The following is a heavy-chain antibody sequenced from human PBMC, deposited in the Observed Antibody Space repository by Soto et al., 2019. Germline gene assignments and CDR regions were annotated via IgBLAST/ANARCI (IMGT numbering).Heavy chain of an antibody. CDR1: GFTFSSYG. D-gene: IGHD3-10*01. CDR3: ATDHTMVRGLTMAGGYYYYMDV. J-gene: IGHJ6*03. V-gene: IGHV3-30*03. Sequence: GGSLRLSCAASGFTFSSYGMHWVRQAPGKGLEWVAVISYDGSNKYYADSVKGRFTISRDNSKNTLYLQMNSLRAEDTAVYYCATDHTMVRGLTMAGGYYYYMDVWGKGTTVTVS. CDR2: ISYDGSNK.